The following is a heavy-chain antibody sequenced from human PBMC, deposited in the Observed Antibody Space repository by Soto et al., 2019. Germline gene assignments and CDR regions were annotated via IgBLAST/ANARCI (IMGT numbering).Heavy chain of an antibody. CDR3: ARDSVVVAAWVGYYYGMDV. CDR1: GFTFSSYA. V-gene: IGHV3-30-3*01. CDR2: ISYDGSNK. Sequence: QVQLVESGGGVVQPGRSLRLSCAASGFTFSSYAMHWVRQAPGKGLEWVAVISYDGSNKYYADSVKGRFTISRDNSKKKLYLQMNSLRAEDTDVYYCARDSVVVAAWVGYYYGMDVWGQGTTVTVSS. D-gene: IGHD2-15*01. J-gene: IGHJ6*02.